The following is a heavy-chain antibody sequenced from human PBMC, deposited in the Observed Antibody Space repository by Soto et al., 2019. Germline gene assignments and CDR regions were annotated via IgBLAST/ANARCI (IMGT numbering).Heavy chain of an antibody. CDR1: GFTFSSYG. V-gene: IGHV3-30*18. J-gene: IGHJ6*02. D-gene: IGHD3-10*01. Sequence: GGSLRLSCAASGFTFSSYGMHWVRQAPGKGLEWVAVISYDGSNKYYADSVKGRFTISRDNSKNTLYLQMNSLRAEDTAVYYCAKDLAGNYYGSGSPHLPYYYGMDVWGQGTTVTVSS. CDR2: ISYDGSNK. CDR3: AKDLAGNYYGSGSPHLPYYYGMDV.